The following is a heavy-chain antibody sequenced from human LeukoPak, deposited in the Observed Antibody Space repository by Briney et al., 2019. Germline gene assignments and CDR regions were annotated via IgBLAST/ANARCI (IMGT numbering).Heavy chain of an antibody. Sequence: GGSLRLSCSASGFTFSRYAMHWVRQAPGKGLAYVSGIRSNGGNTYYADSVKGRFTISRDNSKNTLYLQMNSLRAEDTAVYYYAKVQPFYYYDSSGYYYFDYWGQGTLVTVSS. J-gene: IGHJ4*02. CDR1: GFTFSRYA. V-gene: IGHV3-64*04. CDR2: IRSNGGNT. CDR3: AKVQPFYYYDSSGYYYFDY. D-gene: IGHD3-22*01.